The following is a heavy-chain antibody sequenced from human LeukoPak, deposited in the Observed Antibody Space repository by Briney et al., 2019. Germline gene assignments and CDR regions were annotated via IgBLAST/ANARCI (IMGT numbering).Heavy chain of an antibody. Sequence: PGGSLRLSCAASGFIFSGHYMNWVRQAPGKGLEWVANIDQHGSEKQYVDSVKGRFTISRDNTKNLMFLQMDNLRVEDTAVYYCAKAVVAADSFEYWGQGTQVIVSS. CDR2: IDQHGSEK. D-gene: IGHD2-15*01. CDR3: AKAVVAADSFEY. V-gene: IGHV3-7*01. J-gene: IGHJ4*02. CDR1: GFIFSGHY.